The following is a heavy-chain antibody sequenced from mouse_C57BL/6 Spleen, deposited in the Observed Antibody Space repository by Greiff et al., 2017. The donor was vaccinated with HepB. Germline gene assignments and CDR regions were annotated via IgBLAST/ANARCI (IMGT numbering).Heavy chain of an antibody. CDR2: ISSGSSTI. CDR1: GFTFSDYG. Sequence: DVKLVESGGGLVKPGGSLKLSCAASGFTFSDYGMHWVRQAPEKGLEWVAYISSGSSTIYYADTVKGRFTISRDNAKNTLFLQMTSLRSEDTAMYYCARRDYYGSSYWFAYWGQGTLVTVSA. D-gene: IGHD1-1*01. CDR3: ARRDYYGSSYWFAY. J-gene: IGHJ3*01. V-gene: IGHV5-17*01.